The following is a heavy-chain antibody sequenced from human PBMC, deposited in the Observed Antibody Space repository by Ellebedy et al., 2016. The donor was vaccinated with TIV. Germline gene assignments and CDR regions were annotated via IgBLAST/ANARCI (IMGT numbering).Heavy chain of an antibody. Sequence: ASVKVSCKASGYTFTNYYIHWVRQAPGQGLEWMGWMNPNSGNTGYAQKFQGRVTMTRNTSITTAYMELSSLRSEDTAVYYCARGGHYYDSSGYLNMAFDIWGQGTMVTVSS. CDR3: ARGGHYYDSSGYLNMAFDI. CDR2: MNPNSGNT. J-gene: IGHJ3*02. V-gene: IGHV1-8*02. D-gene: IGHD3-22*01. CDR1: GYTFTNYY.